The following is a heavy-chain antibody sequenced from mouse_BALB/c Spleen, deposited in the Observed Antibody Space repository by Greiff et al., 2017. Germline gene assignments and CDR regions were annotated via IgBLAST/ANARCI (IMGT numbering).Heavy chain of an antibody. D-gene: IGHD2-1*01. Sequence: VKLQQSGPELVKPGASVKISCKASGYSFTSYYIHWVKQRPGQGLEWIGWIFPGSGNTKYNEKFKGKATLTADTSSSTAYMQLSSLTSEDSAVYFCARGIYYGNYSYAMDYWGQGTSVTVSS. CDR1: GYSFTSYY. J-gene: IGHJ4*01. CDR3: ARGIYYGNYSYAMDY. V-gene: IGHV1-66*01. CDR2: IFPGSGNT.